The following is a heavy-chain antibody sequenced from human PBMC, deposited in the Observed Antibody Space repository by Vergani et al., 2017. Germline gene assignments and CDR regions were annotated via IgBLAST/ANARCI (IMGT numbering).Heavy chain of an antibody. D-gene: IGHD3-10*01. CDR1: GGSMSGYY. CDR3: GRVADFYGLGSRLLDL. Sequence: QVQLQESGPGLVKPSETLSLTCSVSGGSMSGYYWSWIRQPPGKKLEWIGYMYHSGSTNYNPSLETRVTISGDTSKNQFSLKLNSVTAADTAVYYCGRVADFYGLGSRLLDLWGQGILVTVSS. J-gene: IGHJ5*02. CDR2: MYHSGST. V-gene: IGHV4-59*01.